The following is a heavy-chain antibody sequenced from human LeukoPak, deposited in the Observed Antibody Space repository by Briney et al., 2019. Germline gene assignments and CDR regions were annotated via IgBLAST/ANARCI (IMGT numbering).Heavy chain of an antibody. D-gene: IGHD4-17*01. J-gene: IGHJ4*02. Sequence: LSLTCTVSGGSISSGGYYWSWVRQAPGKGLEWVSAISGSGGSTYYADSVKGRFTISRDNSKNTLYLQMNSLRAEDTAVYYCANRPDYADDYWGQGTLVTVSS. CDR2: ISGSGGST. CDR3: ANRPDYADDY. V-gene: IGHV3-23*01. CDR1: GGSISSGGYY.